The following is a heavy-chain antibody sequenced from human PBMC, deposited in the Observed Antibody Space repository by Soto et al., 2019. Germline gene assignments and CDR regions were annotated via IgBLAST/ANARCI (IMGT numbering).Heavy chain of an antibody. D-gene: IGHD2-2*01. CDR2: TYYRSKWYN. J-gene: IGHJ6*02. V-gene: IGHV6-1*01. CDR3: SRDRDVVVPAAKNYYYGMDV. Sequence: SQTLSLTCAIPGDSVSSNSAAWNWIRQSPSRGLEWLGRTYYRSKWYNDYAGSVKSRITINPDTSKNQFSLQLNSVTPEDTAVYYCSRDRDVVVPAAKNYYYGMDVWGQGTLVTVSS. CDR1: GDSVSSNSAA.